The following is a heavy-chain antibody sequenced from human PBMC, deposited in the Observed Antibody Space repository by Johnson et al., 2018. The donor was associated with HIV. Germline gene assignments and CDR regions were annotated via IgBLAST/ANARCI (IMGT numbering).Heavy chain of an antibody. D-gene: IGHD1-26*01. J-gene: IGHJ3*02. V-gene: IGHV3-23*04. CDR2: FRYSDGST. CDR1: GFTFGSYV. Sequence: VQLVESGGGLAQPGGSVRLSCVASGFTFGSYVMSWVRQVPGKGLEWVSSFRYSDGSTYYADSVKGRFIISRDSSKDTLYLQMTSLRAGDTAVYYCTGDREWELLFGAFDIWGQGTMVTVSS. CDR3: TGDREWELLFGAFDI.